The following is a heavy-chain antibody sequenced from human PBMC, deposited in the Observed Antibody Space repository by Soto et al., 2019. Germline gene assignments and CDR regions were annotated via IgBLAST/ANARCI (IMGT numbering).Heavy chain of an antibody. J-gene: IGHJ3*02. CDR1: GFSLSTSSVG. CDR3: AHHPIFHEGHDAFDI. Sequence: QITLEESGPALVTPTQTLTLTCTFSGFSLSTSSVGVGWIRQPPGKALEWLALIYWNDYKRYNPSLRSRLTITKDISRNQVVLTLTNMDPADTATYHCAHHPIFHEGHDAFDIWGQGTTVTVSS. CDR2: IYWNDYK. V-gene: IGHV2-5*01. D-gene: IGHD2-21*01.